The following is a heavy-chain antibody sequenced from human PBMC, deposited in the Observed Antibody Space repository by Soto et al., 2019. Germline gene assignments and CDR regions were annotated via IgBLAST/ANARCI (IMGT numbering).Heavy chain of an antibody. CDR3: ASYRWDV. CDR1: GFSFIYYY. J-gene: IGHJ6*02. CDR2: ISSSSSTI. V-gene: IGHV3-11*04. Sequence: VGDLSLSCASSGFSFIYYYMTWIRQAPGKGLEFISYISSSSSTIYYADSVKGRFTISRDNAKNSLYLQMNSLRDEDTAVYYCASYRWDVWGQGTTVTVSS.